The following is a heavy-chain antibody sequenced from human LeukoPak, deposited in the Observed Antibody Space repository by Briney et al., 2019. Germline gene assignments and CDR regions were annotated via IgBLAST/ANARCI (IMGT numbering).Heavy chain of an antibody. J-gene: IGHJ4*02. CDR2: ISSSSSYI. Sequence: GGSLRLSCAASGFTFSSYSMNWVRQAPGKGLEWVSSISSSSSYIYYADSVKGRFTISRDNAKNSLYLQMNSLRAEDTAVYYCARRESSYYGSGSYPTFFDYWGQGTLVTVSS. V-gene: IGHV3-21*01. D-gene: IGHD3-10*01. CDR3: ARRESSYYGSGSYPTFFDY. CDR1: GFTFSSYS.